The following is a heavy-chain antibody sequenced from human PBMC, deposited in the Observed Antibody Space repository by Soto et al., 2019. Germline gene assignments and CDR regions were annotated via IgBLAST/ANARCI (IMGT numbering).Heavy chain of an antibody. CDR2: ISAYNGNT. V-gene: IGHV1-18*04. D-gene: IGHD6-6*01. CDR1: GYTFTSYG. Sequence: QVQLVQSGAEVKKPGASVKVSCKASGYTFTSYGISWVRQAPGQGREWMGWISAYNGNTNYAQKLQGRVTMTTDTSTSTAYMELRSLRSDDTAVYYCARDRSSGYYYYYGMDVWGQGTTVTVSS. CDR3: ARDRSSGYYYYYGMDV. J-gene: IGHJ6*02.